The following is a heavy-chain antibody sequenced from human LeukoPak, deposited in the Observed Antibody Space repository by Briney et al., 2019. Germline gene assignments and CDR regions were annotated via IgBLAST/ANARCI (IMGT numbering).Heavy chain of an antibody. CDR1: GSTFSSYW. Sequence: GGSLRLSCAASGSTFSSYWMTWFHQAPGKGLEWVANIKQDGSEKYYVDSVKGRFTISRDNAKNALYLQMNSLRAEDTAVYYCARGDSSRWSPSRIDYWGQGTLVTVSS. D-gene: IGHD3-3*01. V-gene: IGHV3-7*01. J-gene: IGHJ4*02. CDR3: ARGDSSRWSPSRIDY. CDR2: IKQDGSEK.